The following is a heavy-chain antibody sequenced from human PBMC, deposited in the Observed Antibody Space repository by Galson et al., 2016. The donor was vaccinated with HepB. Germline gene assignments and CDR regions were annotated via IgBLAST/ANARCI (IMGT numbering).Heavy chain of an antibody. V-gene: IGHV3-74*03. CDR1: GFTFTSHW. J-gene: IGHJ4*02. CDR2: INSDGSSR. CDR3: ARDGGVKVGGDY. Sequence: SLRLSCAASGFTFTSHWMHWVRQAPGKGLVWVSRINSDGSSRKYADSVKGRFTISRDNAKNTLYLQMNSLRAEDTAVYYCARDGGVKVGGDYWGQGTLVTVSP. D-gene: IGHD3-16*01.